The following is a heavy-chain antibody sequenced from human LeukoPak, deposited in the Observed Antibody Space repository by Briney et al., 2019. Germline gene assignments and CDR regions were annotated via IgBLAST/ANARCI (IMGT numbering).Heavy chain of an antibody. CDR1: GFTFSSYG. D-gene: IGHD3-16*02. CDR2: ISYDGSNK. Sequence: GGSLRLSCAASGFTFSSYGMHWVRQAPGKGLEWVAVISYDGSNKYYADSVKGRFIISRDNSKNTLYLQMNSLRAEDTAVYYCAKILSRSRDYFDYWGQGTLVTVSS. V-gene: IGHV3-30*18. J-gene: IGHJ4*02. CDR3: AKILSRSRDYFDY.